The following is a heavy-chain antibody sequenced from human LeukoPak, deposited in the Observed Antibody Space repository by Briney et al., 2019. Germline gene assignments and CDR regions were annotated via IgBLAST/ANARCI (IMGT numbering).Heavy chain of an antibody. J-gene: IGHJ4*02. CDR1: GYTFTSYA. V-gene: IGHV7-4-1*02. Sequence: GASVKVPCKASGYTFTSYAMNWVRQAPGQGLEWMGWINTNTGNPTYAQGFTGRFVFSLDTSVSTAYLQISSLKAEDTAVYYCARDWSAAYCGSDCYPLFDYWGQGTLVTVSS. D-gene: IGHD2-21*02. CDR3: ARDWSAAYCGSDCYPLFDY. CDR2: INTNTGNP.